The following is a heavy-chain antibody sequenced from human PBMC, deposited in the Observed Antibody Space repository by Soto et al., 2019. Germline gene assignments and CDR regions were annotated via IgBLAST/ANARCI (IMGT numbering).Heavy chain of an antibody. V-gene: IGHV3-7*03. J-gene: IGHJ4*02. Sequence: EVQLVESGGDLVQPGGSLRLSCAASDFTFRNYWMNWVRQAPGKGLEWVANIKPDGSATNYVDSVKGRFTISRVNVKNSVSLQMNSLRAEDTAVYFCFGGGGGPQWGQGTLVTVSS. CDR3: FGGGGGPQ. CDR2: IKPDGSAT. D-gene: IGHD2-15*01. CDR1: DFTFRNYW.